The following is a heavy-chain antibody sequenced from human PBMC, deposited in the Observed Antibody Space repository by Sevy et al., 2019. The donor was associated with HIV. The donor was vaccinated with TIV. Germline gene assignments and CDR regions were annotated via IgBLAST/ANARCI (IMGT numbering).Heavy chain of an antibody. CDR3: AKDFDGYNGMDV. J-gene: IGHJ6*02. CDR2: ISYHGRDK. V-gene: IGHV3-30*18. Sequence: GGFLRLSCVVSGISFTTSGMHWVRQAPGKGLEWVAVISYHGRDKFYAESVKGRSTISRDNSKNMLYLQMNSLTAEDTAVYYCAKDFDGYNGMDVWGQGTMVTVSS. CDR1: GISFTTSG.